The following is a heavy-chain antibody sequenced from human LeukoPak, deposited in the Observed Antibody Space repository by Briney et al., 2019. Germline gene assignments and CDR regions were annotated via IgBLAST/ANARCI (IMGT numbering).Heavy chain of an antibody. CDR1: GFTVSTNY. Sequence: PGGSLRLSCAVSGFTVSTNYMTWVRQAPGKGLEWVSLIYTDGDTYYADSVKGRFTISRHNSKNTLYLQMNSLRAEDTAVYYCAKEREVVAWVYFDYWGQGTLVTVSS. CDR2: IYTDGDT. J-gene: IGHJ4*02. D-gene: IGHD2-15*01. V-gene: IGHV3-66*01. CDR3: AKEREVVAWVYFDY.